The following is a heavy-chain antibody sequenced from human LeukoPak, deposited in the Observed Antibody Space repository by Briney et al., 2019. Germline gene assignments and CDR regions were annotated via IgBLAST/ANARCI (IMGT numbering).Heavy chain of an antibody. D-gene: IGHD1-26*01. CDR3: ARFMGWENYYGMDV. CDR1: GGSISSGGYY. CDR2: IYYSGST. Sequence: SETLSLTCTVSGGSISSGGYYWSWIRQHPGKGPEWIGYIYYSGSTYYNPSLKSRVTISVDTSKNQFSLKLSSVTAADTAVYYCARFMGWENYYGMDVWGQGTTVTVSS. J-gene: IGHJ6*02. V-gene: IGHV4-31*03.